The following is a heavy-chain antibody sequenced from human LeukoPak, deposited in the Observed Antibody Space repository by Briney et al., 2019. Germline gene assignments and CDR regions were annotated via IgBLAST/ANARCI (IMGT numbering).Heavy chain of an antibody. J-gene: IGHJ4*02. CDR1: GGSISSSSYY. V-gene: IGHV4-39*07. Sequence: SETLPLTCTVSGGSISSSSYYWGWIRQPPGKGLEWIGSTYYSGSTYYNPSLKSRVTISVDTSKNQFSLKLSSVTAADTAVYYCARVVGTAMVLGDLSASDYWGQGTLVTVSS. CDR2: TYYSGST. CDR3: ARVVGTAMVLGDLSASDY. D-gene: IGHD5-18*01.